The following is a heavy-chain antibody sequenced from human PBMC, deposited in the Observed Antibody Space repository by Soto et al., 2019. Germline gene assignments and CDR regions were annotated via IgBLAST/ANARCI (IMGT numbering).Heavy chain of an antibody. Sequence: EVQLVESGGGLVKPGESLRLSCAASGFTFSNYNMIWVRQAPGKGLEWVSSISRSSGYIYYADSMKGRFTISRYNAKNSLFLQMNSLRDEDTAVYFCARCGTGVQDGFNYIPNYWGQGTLVTVSS. CDR1: GFTFSNYN. D-gene: IGHD5-12*01. V-gene: IGHV3-21*01. CDR2: ISRSSGYI. J-gene: IGHJ4*02. CDR3: ARCGTGVQDGFNYIPNY.